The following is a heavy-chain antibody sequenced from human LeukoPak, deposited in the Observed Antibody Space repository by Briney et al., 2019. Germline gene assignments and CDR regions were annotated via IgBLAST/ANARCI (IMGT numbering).Heavy chain of an antibody. J-gene: IGHJ6*03. CDR2: IIPIFGTA. D-gene: IGHD6-13*01. CDR3: ARDRRSSSWYEGPDVSLNDGDYYYYMDV. Sequence: SVKVSCKASGGTFSSYAISWVRQAPGQGLEWMGRIIPIFGTANYAQKFQGRVTITTDESTSTAYMELSSRRSEDTAVYYCARDRRSSSWYEGPDVSLNDGDYYYYMDVWGKGTTVTVSS. CDR1: GGTFSSYA. V-gene: IGHV1-69*05.